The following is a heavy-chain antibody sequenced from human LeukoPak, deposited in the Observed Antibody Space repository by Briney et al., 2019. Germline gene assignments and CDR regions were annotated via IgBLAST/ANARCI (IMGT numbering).Heavy chain of an antibody. D-gene: IGHD4-11*01. CDR2: IYNSVTT. CDR1: GGSINSFY. CDR3: ARGSEWYGNYALDS. J-gene: IGHJ4*02. Sequence: SETLSLTCTVSGGSINSFYWSWIRQPPGKRLEWIGYIYNSVTTDYTPSLESRVIISVDTSKKQFSLNLRSVTAAHTAVYYCARGSEWYGNYALDSWGQGIVVTVSS. V-gene: IGHV4-59*01.